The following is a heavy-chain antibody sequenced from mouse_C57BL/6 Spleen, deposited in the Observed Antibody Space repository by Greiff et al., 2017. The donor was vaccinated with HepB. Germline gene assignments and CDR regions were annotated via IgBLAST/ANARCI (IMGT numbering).Heavy chain of an antibody. CDR3: ASLYDGYYVAWFSY. V-gene: IGHV5-4*03. Sequence: EVMLVESGGGLVKPGGSLKLSCAASGFTFSSYAMSWVRQTPEKRLEWVATISDGGSYTYYQDNVKGRFTISRDNAKNNLYLQMSHLKSEDTAMYYCASLYDGYYVAWFSYWGQVTLVTVSA. CDR2: ISDGGSYT. CDR1: GFTFSSYA. D-gene: IGHD2-3*01. J-gene: IGHJ3*01.